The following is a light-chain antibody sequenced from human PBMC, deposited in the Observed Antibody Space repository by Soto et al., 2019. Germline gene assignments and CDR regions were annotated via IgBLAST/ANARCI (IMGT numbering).Light chain of an antibody. V-gene: IGLV1-40*01. Sequence: QSVLTQPPSVSGAPGQRITISCTGSSSNIGEGYNVHWYQQLPGTAPKLLIYENTNRPSGVPDRFSGSKSGTSASLAITGLLADDEADYYCQYYDRSLSAYVFGTGTKLPVL. CDR3: QYYDRSLSAYV. CDR2: ENT. CDR1: SSNIGEGYN. J-gene: IGLJ1*01.